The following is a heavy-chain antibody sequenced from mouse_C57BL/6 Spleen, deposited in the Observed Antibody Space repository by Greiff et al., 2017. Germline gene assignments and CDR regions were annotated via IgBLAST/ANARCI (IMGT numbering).Heavy chain of an antibody. CDR3: ARHERKGANWVYYYAMDY. D-gene: IGHD4-1*01. V-gene: IGHV1-62-2*01. Sequence: QVQLQQSGAELVKPGASVTLSCKASGYTFTEYTIHWVKQRSGQGLEWIGWFYPGSGSIKYNEKFKDKATLTADKSSSTVYMELSRLTSEDSAVYYCARHERKGANWVYYYAMDYWGQGTSVTVSS. CDR1: GYTFTEYT. CDR2: FYPGSGSI. J-gene: IGHJ4*01.